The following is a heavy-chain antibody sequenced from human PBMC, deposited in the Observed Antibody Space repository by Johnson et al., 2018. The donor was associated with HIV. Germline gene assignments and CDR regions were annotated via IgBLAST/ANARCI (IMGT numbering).Heavy chain of an antibody. J-gene: IGHJ3*02. CDR2: ISYDGGDT. Sequence: VQLVESGGGVVLPGGSLRLSCAASGFTFSSYAMHWVRQAPGKGLEWLAIISYDGGDTWYADSVKGRFTVSRDNSKDTLYLQMNTLRAEDTAVYYCARGRGLQFLEWPTGLWSAFDIWGQGTMVTVSS. D-gene: IGHD3-3*01. CDR1: GFTFSSYA. CDR3: ARGRGLQFLEWPTGLWSAFDI. V-gene: IGHV3-30-3*01.